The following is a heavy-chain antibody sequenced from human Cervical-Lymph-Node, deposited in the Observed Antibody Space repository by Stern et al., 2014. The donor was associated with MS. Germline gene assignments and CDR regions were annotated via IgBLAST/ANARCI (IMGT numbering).Heavy chain of an antibody. CDR2: INPISGVT. V-gene: IGHV1-2*02. CDR1: GYTFNYY. J-gene: IGHJ5*02. CDR3: AKDYSTSSSNWFDP. Sequence: VQLEESGAEVKKPGASVKVSCKASGYTFNYYMHWLRQAPGQGPEWMGRINPISGVTDYARKFQGRVTMTRDTSISTAYMELSRLRSDDTAVYYCAKDYSTSSSNWFDPWGQGTLVTVSS. D-gene: IGHD6-6*01.